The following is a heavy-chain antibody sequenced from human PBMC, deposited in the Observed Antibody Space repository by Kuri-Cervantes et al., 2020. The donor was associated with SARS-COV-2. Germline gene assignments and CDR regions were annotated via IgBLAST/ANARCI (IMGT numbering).Heavy chain of an antibody. Sequence: GESLKISCAASGFTFSSYAMHWVRQAPGKGLECVAVISYDGSNKYYADSVKGRFTISRDNSKNTLYLQMNSLRAEDTAVYYCARASSQTALGYWGQGTLVTVSS. J-gene: IGHJ4*02. D-gene: IGHD3-16*01. CDR3: ARASSQTALGY. CDR1: GFTFSSYA. V-gene: IGHV3-30*04. CDR2: ISYDGSNK.